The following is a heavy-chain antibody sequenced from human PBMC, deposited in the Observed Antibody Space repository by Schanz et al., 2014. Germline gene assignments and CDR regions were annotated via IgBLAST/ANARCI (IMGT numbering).Heavy chain of an antibody. CDR2: IWYDGSNK. Sequence: QVQLVESGGGVVQPGGSLRLSCAASGFTFKNFGMHWVRQTPGKGLEWMAFIWYDGSNKIYADSVRGRFTISRDDSKNTLYLQMNSLRPEDTAVYYCAKEDRNHNSDYVYWGQGTLVTVSS. V-gene: IGHV3-30*02. J-gene: IGHJ4*02. CDR3: AKEDRNHNSDYVY. CDR1: GFTFKNFG. D-gene: IGHD3-22*01.